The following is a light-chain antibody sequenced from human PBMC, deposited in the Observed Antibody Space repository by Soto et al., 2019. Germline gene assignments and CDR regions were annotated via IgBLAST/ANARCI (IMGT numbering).Light chain of an antibody. Sequence: DIQMTQSPSTLSASVGDRVTITCRASQSISSWLAWYQQKPGKAPKLLIYDASSLESGVPSRFSGSGSGTEFTLTISSLQPEDFATYYCQQFNSYSPGEFGKGTKVDIK. CDR2: DAS. CDR1: QSISSW. J-gene: IGKJ1*01. CDR3: QQFNSYSPGE. V-gene: IGKV1-5*01.